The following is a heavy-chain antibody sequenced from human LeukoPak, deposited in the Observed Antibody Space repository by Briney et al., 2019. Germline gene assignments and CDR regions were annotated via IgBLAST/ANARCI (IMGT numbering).Heavy chain of an antibody. Sequence: ASVKVSCKASGYTSTSYGISWVRQAPGQGLEWMGGISAYNGNTNYAQNLQGRVTMTTDTSTSTAYMELRSLRSDDTAVYYCARVNRIVGATTFAYYYYYMDVWGKGATVTISS. CDR2: ISAYNGNT. V-gene: IGHV1-18*01. J-gene: IGHJ6*03. CDR3: ARVNRIVGATTFAYYYYYMDV. CDR1: GYTSTSYG. D-gene: IGHD1-26*01.